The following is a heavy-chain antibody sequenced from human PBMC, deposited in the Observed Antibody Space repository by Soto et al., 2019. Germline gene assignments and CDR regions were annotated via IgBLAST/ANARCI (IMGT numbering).Heavy chain of an antibody. J-gene: IGHJ5*02. V-gene: IGHV4-59*01. CDR1: GGSISSYY. CDR2: IYSSGST. CDR3: ARDRAQNWFDP. Sequence: SETLSLTCTVSGGSISSYYWSWIRQPPGKGLEWIGYIYSSGSTNYNPSLKSRVTISVDTSKNQFSLKLSSVTAADTAVYYCARDRAQNWFDPWGQGTLVTVS.